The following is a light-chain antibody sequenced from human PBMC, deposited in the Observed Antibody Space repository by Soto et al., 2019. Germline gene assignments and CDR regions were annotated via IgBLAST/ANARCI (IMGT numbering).Light chain of an antibody. V-gene: IGKV1-5*03. Sequence: DIQMTQSPSTLSAFVGDRVTITCRASQSISSWLAWYQQKPGKAPKLLIYKASSLESGVPSRFSGSGSGTEFTLTISCLQPDDFATYYCQQYDSHWTFCQGTKVEIK. CDR2: KAS. J-gene: IGKJ1*01. CDR1: QSISSW. CDR3: QQYDSHWT.